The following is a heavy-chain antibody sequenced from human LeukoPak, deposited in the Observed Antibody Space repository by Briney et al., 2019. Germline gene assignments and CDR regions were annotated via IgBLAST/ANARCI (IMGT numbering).Heavy chain of an antibody. V-gene: IGHV4-59*08. CDR1: GGSISSYY. D-gene: IGHD3-22*01. J-gene: IGHJ3*02. CDR2: IYYSGST. Sequence: SETLSLTCTVSGGSISSYYWSWIRQPPGNGLEWIGYIYYSGSTNYNPSLKSRVTISVDTCKNQFSLKLSSVTAADTAVYYCARHASDYYDSNSSSAFDIWGQGTMVTVSS. CDR3: ARHASDYYDSNSSSAFDI.